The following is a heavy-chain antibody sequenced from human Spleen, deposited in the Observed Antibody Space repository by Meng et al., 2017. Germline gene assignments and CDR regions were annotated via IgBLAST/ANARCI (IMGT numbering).Heavy chain of an antibody. Sequence: VQLLESGGGSVQPGGSLSCPVAASGFTFSNYAMSWVRQAPGKGLEWVSGISGSGISTFYSDSVRGRFTISRDNSKNTLYLQMNSLRAEDTAVYYCAKDIAARPNWFDPWGQGTLVTVSS. J-gene: IGHJ5*02. CDR2: ISGSGIST. CDR3: AKDIAARPNWFDP. CDR1: GFTFSNYA. V-gene: IGHV3-23*01. D-gene: IGHD6-6*01.